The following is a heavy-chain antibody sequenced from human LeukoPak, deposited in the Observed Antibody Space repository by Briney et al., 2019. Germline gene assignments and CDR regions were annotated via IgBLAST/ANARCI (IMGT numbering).Heavy chain of an antibody. V-gene: IGHV3-48*03. CDR1: GFTFSSYE. CDR3: AREIVSAVAGNFDY. CDR2: ISSSGSTR. D-gene: IGHD6-19*01. Sequence: GGSLRLSCAASGFTFSSYEMNWVRQAPGKGLEWVSYISSSGSTRTYAHSVKGRFTISRDNAKNSMYLEMNSLRAEDTAVYYCAREIVSAVAGNFDYWGQGTLVTVSS. J-gene: IGHJ4*02.